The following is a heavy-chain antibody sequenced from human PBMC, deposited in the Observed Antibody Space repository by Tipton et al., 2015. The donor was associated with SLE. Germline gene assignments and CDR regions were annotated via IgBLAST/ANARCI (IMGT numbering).Heavy chain of an antibody. D-gene: IGHD2-2*01. Sequence: QLVQSGAEVKKPGASVKVSCKASGYTFTGYYMHWVRQAPGQGLEWMGWISAYSGNTKYVQKFQDRVTMTADTGTSTAYMEVRNLRSEDTAVYYCARDVVPAAGDYYYGMDVWGQGTTVTVSS. CDR1: GYTFTGYY. CDR2: ISAYSGNT. J-gene: IGHJ6*02. CDR3: ARDVVPAAGDYYYGMDV. V-gene: IGHV1-18*04.